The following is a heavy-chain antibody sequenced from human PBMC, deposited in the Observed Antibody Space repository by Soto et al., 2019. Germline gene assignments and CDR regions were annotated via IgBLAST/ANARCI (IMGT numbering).Heavy chain of an antibody. CDR3: AREGGYCSGGSCNYYYYGMDV. Sequence: AETLSLTCTVSGVSISSYDWSWIRQPAGKGLERIGRIYTSGSTNYIPYLKSRVTMSADTSKNQFSLKLSSVTAADTAVYYCAREGGYCSGGSCNYYYYGMDVWGQGTTVTVSS. CDR1: GVSISSYD. D-gene: IGHD2-15*01. V-gene: IGHV4-4*07. J-gene: IGHJ6*02. CDR2: IYTSGST.